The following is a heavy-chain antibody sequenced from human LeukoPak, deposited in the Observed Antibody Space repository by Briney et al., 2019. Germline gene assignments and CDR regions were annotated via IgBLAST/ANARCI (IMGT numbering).Heavy chain of an antibody. D-gene: IGHD5-12*01. J-gene: IGHJ4*02. V-gene: IGHV4-4*02. CDR3: ARDPHSGYDLADY. CDR2: IHDSGDT. Sequence: SGTLSLTCAVSGGSISSSNWWSWVRQPPGKGLEWIGEIHDSGDTNYNPSLKSRVTMSVDKSKNQLSLKVSSVTAADTAVYYCARDPHSGYDLADYWGQGTLVTVSS. CDR1: GGSISSSNW.